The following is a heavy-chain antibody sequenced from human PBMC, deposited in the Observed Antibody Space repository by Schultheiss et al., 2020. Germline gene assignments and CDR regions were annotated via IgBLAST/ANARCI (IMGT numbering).Heavy chain of an antibody. V-gene: IGHV4-38-2*02. Sequence: SETLSLTCTVSGYSISSGYYWGWIRQPPGKGLEWIGYIYYSGSTNYNPSLKSRVTISVDTSKNQFSLKLSSVTAADTAVYYCARIPGIAAAGNDAFDIWGQGTMVTVSS. CDR3: ARIPGIAAAGNDAFDI. CDR2: IYYSGST. CDR1: GYSISSGYY. D-gene: IGHD6-13*01. J-gene: IGHJ3*02.